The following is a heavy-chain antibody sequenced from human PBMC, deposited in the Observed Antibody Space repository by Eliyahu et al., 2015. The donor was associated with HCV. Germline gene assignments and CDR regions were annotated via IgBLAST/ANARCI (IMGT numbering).Heavy chain of an antibody. D-gene: IGHD2-15*01. CDR2: ISGTGGST. J-gene: IGHJ4*02. CDR3: AKGRSAVVEAATNY. Sequence: EVQLLESGGGLVQPGGSLRLSCAASGFTFNSYAMSWVRQAPGKGLEWVSVISGTGGSTYYADSVKGRFAISRDNSNNTLYLQMNSLRVEDTAVYYCAKGRSAVVEAATNYWGQGTLVTVSS. CDR1: GFTFNSYA. V-gene: IGHV3-23*01.